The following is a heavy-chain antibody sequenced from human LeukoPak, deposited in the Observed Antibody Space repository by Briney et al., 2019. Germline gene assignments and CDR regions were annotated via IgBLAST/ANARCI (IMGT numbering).Heavy chain of an antibody. J-gene: IGHJ5*02. CDR1: GGTFSSYA. CDR2: INHSGST. Sequence: SCKASGGTFSSYAISWIRQXPGKGXXWIGXINHSGSTNYTPSLKSRVTISVDTSKNQFSLKLNSVTAADTAVYYCATEPGYCSGGRCYGGWFDPWGQGTLVTVSS. D-gene: IGHD2-15*01. CDR3: ATEPGYCSGGRCYGGWFDP. V-gene: IGHV4-34*01.